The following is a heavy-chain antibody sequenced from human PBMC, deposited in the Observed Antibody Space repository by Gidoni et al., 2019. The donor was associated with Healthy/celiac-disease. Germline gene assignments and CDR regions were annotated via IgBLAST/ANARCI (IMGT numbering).Heavy chain of an antibody. CDR2: IYYSGST. V-gene: IGHV4-59*08. CDR3: ARQGRDGYKLYYFDY. D-gene: IGHD5-12*01. Sequence: QVQLQESGPGLVKPSETLSLTCPVSGGSISSYYWSWIRQPPGKGLEWIGNIYYSGSTNYNPSLKSRVTISVDTSKNQFSLKLRSVTAADTAVYYCARQGRDGYKLYYFDYWDQGTLVTVSS. J-gene: IGHJ4*02. CDR1: GGSISSYY.